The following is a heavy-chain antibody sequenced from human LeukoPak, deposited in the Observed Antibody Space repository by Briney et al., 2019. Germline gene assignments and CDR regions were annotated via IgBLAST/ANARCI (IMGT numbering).Heavy chain of an antibody. CDR3: VRQVVVVPAAMDYYYYYMDV. CDR1: GYTFTSYG. J-gene: IGHJ6*03. Sequence: ASVKVSCKASGYTFTSYGISWVRQAPRQGLEWMGWISAYNGNTNYAQKLQGRVTMTTDTSTSTAYMELRSLRSDDTAVYYCVRQVVVVPAAMDYYYYYMDVWGKGTTVTISS. D-gene: IGHD2-2*01. CDR2: ISAYNGNT. V-gene: IGHV1-18*01.